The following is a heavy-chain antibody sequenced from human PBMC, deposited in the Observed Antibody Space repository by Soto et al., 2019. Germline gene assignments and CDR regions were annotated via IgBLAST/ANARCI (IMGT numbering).Heavy chain of an antibody. CDR1: GFTFSSYS. D-gene: IGHD4-17*01. V-gene: IGHV3-21*01. J-gene: IGHJ4*02. CDR3: ARHCGDYYFDY. CDR2: ISSSSSYI. Sequence: PGGSLRLSCAASGFTFSSYSMHWVRQAPGKGLEWVSSISSSSSYIYYADSVKGRFTISRDNAKNSLYLQMNSLRAEDTAVYYCARHCGDYYFDYWGQGTLVTVSS.